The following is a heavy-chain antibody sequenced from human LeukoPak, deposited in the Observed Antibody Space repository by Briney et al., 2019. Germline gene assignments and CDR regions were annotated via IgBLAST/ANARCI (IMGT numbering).Heavy chain of an antibody. Sequence: SETLSLTCTVSGGSISSYYWSWIRQPPGKGLEWIGYIYYSGSTNYNPSLKSRVTISVDTSKNQFSLKLSSVTAADTAVYYCARELGFLEWLLQDYYYMDVWGKGTTVTVSS. CDR2: IYYSGST. V-gene: IGHV4-59*12. CDR3: ARELGFLEWLLQDYYYMDV. J-gene: IGHJ6*03. D-gene: IGHD3-3*01. CDR1: GGSISSYY.